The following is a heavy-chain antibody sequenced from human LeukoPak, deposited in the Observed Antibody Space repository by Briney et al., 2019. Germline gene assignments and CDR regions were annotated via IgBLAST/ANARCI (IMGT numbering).Heavy chain of an antibody. CDR2: IKQDGGET. V-gene: IGHV3-7*01. CDR1: GFTFSTYA. Sequence: GGSLRLSCAASGFTFSTYAMSWVRQAPGKGLEWVANIKQDGGETFYVDSVKGRFTISRDNAKNSLYLQMNSLRAEDTAVYYCAREDHSNYNYWGQGTLVTVSS. CDR3: AREDHSNYNY. D-gene: IGHD4-11*01. J-gene: IGHJ4*02.